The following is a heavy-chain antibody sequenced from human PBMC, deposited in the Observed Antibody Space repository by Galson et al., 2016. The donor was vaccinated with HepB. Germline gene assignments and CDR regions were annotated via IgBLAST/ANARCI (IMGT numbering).Heavy chain of an antibody. D-gene: IGHD5-24*01. V-gene: IGHV5-51*01. CDR3: ARPKPGDGYNWAY. CDR2: IYPEDSDT. J-gene: IGHJ4*02. Sequence: QSGAEVKKPGESLRISCKGSGYDFPTFWLGWVRQLPGQGLEWMGIIYPEDSDTSYSPSLQGQVTISADTSINTAHLQWDSLKASDSGIYYCARPKPGDGYNWAYWGQRTTVTVSS. CDR1: GYDFPTFW.